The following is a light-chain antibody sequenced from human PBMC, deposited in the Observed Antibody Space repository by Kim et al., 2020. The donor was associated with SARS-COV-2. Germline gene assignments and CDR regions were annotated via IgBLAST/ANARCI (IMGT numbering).Light chain of an antibody. J-gene: IGKJ2*03. Sequence: LSPGERATLSCRASQSVSSYYLAWYQQKPGQAPRLLIYGASSRATSIPDRFSGSGSGTDFTLTISRLEPEDFAVYYCQQYGSSPYSFGQGTKLEI. CDR2: GAS. CDR3: QQYGSSPYS. CDR1: QSVSSYY. V-gene: IGKV3-20*01.